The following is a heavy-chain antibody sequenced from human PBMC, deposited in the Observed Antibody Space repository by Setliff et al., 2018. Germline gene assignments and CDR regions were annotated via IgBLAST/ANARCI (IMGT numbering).Heavy chain of an antibody. CDR1: GYTFKTYG. CDR3: AREVYCSGGRCYGQTPAALGH. J-gene: IGHJ4*02. Sequence: ASVKVSCKASGYTFKTYGFTWVRQAPGQGLEWMGWISPYNGNTNSAQKFQGRVTMTTDTSTSTAYMELKSLRYDDTAVYYCAREVYCSGGRCYGQTPAALGHWGQGTLVTVSS. D-gene: IGHD2-15*01. V-gene: IGHV1-18*01. CDR2: ISPYNGNT.